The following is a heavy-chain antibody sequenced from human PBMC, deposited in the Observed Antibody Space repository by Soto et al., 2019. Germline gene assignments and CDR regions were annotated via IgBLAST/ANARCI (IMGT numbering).Heavy chain of an antibody. CDR1: GDTFSSYA. CDR2: ISPMLGTP. J-gene: IGHJ4*02. Sequence: GASVKASCKSSGDTFSSYAISWVRQAPGQVLEGMGGISPMLGTPSYAQKFQDRATITADKFTSTAYMELSGLRSEDTAVYYCAKEKSRYDRSGYYRTEYSAQGTMVTVSS. V-gene: IGHV1-69*10. CDR3: AKEKSRYDRSGYYRTEY. D-gene: IGHD3-22*01.